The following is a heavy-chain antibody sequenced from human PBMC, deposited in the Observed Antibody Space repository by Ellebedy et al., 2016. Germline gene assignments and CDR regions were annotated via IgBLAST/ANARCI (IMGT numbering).Heavy chain of an antibody. Sequence: GESLKISCAASGFTFSAFSMHWVRQAPGKGLEWVAVVWSDGNNKNYGDSVKGRFTISRDNSNNTVSLQMNSLTDDDTAVYYCVRPVEERWLGFGMDVWGQGTTVTVSS. J-gene: IGHJ6*02. V-gene: IGHV3-33*01. CDR3: VRPVEERWLGFGMDV. D-gene: IGHD6-19*01. CDR1: GFTFSAFS. CDR2: VWSDGNNK.